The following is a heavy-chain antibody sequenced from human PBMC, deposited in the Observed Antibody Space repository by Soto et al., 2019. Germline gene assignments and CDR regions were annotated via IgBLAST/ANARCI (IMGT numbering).Heavy chain of an antibody. V-gene: IGHV1-3*01. CDR1: GYILTSYA. D-gene: IGHD5-12*01. J-gene: IGHJ3*02. CDR3: AREWQRGAXDI. Sequence: ASVKVSCKASGYILTSYAMHWVRQAPGQRLEWMGWINAGNGNTKYSQKFQGRVTITRDTSASTAYMELSSLRSEDTAVYYCAREWQRGAXDIWGQGTMVTVSS. CDR2: INAGNGNT.